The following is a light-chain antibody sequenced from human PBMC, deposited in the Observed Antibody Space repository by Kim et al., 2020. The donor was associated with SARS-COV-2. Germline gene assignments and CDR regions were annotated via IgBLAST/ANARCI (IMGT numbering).Light chain of an antibody. Sequence: GDRVTITCRASQSISSYLNWYQQKPGKAPKLLIYAASSLQSGVPSRFSGSGSGTDFTLTTSSLQPEDFATYYCQQSYSTPLTFGGGTKVDIK. CDR1: QSISSY. CDR2: AAS. J-gene: IGKJ4*01. V-gene: IGKV1-39*01. CDR3: QQSYSTPLT.